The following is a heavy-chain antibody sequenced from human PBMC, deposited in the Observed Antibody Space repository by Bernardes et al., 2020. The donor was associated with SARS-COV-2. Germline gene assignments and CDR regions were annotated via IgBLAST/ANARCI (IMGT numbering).Heavy chain of an antibody. CDR2: ISDMSTRL. CDR3: VKEAAETAYGDF. V-gene: IGHV3-23*01. D-gene: IGHD6-13*01. CDR1: GFTFGSFA. J-gene: IGHJ4*02. Sequence: GGSLRLSCVASGFTFGSFAMSWVRQAPGKGLEWVSAISDMSTRLFYTNSVKGRFTISRDNSKNTLYLQMNTLRADDTAVYFCVKEAAETAYGDFWGQGILVTVAS.